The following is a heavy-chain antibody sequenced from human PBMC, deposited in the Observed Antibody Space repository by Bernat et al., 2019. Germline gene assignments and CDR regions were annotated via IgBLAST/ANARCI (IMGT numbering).Heavy chain of an antibody. CDR1: GFSFSNAW. D-gene: IGHD2-8*01. J-gene: IGHJ4*02. Sequence: EVQLVESRGGLVKPGGSLRLSCAASGFSFSNAWMSWVRQAPGKGLEWVGRIKRKNDGGTTDCAAPVKGRFTISSDDAKTTLYLQMNSLKTEDTAVYYCTTGYCSNGVCYTYFDHWGQGTLVTVSS. CDR2: IKRKNDGGTT. CDR3: TTGYCSNGVCYTYFDH. V-gene: IGHV3-15*01.